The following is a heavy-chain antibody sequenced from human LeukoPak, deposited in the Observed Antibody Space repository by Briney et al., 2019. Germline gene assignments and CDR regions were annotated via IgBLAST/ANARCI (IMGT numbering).Heavy chain of an antibody. CDR2: FHPEGGET. V-gene: IGHV1-24*01. CDR3: MSAFYMDV. D-gene: IGHD5/OR15-5a*01. CDR1: GYSLTELS. J-gene: IGHJ6*03. Sequence: VASVKVSCKVSGYSLTELSINWVRQPPGEGLEWMGGFHPEGGETIHAQKFQGRVTMTADTSTDTAYMELSSLTSDDTAVYYCMSAFYMDVWGEGTTVTVSS.